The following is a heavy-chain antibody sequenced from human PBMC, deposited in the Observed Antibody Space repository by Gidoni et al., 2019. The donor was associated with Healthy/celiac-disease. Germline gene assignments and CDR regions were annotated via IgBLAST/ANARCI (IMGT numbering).Heavy chain of an antibody. Sequence: QVQLVESGGGVVQPGRSLRLSCAASGFTFSSYGMHWVRQAPGKGLEWVAVIWYDGSNKYYADSVKGRFTISRDNSKNTLYLQMNSLRAEDTAVYYCARDGVGDGYEARAFDIWGQGTMVTVSS. V-gene: IGHV3-33*01. CDR2: IWYDGSNK. CDR1: GFTFSSYG. D-gene: IGHD5-12*01. J-gene: IGHJ3*02. CDR3: ARDGVGDGYEARAFDI.